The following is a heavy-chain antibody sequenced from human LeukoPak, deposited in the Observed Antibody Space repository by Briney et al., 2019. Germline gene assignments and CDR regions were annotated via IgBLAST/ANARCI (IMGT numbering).Heavy chain of an antibody. CDR3: ARVDAIGYSDYEANWFDP. D-gene: IGHD4-11*01. CDR2: ISSSSSYI. J-gene: IGHJ5*02. CDR1: GFTFSSYS. Sequence: GGSLRLSCAASGFTFSSYSMTWVRQAPGKGLEWVSSISSSSSYIYYADSVKGRFTISRDNAKNSLYLQMNSLRAEDTAVYYCARVDAIGYSDYEANWFDPWGQGTLVTVSS. V-gene: IGHV3-21*01.